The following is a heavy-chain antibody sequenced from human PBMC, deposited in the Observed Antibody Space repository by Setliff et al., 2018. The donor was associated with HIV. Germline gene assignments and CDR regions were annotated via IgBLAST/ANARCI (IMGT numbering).Heavy chain of an antibody. J-gene: IGHJ6*03. Sequence: SETLSLTCSVSGGSMSSHYWTWVRQPDGKGLEWIGRMYHTGMSNYNPSLKSRVTMSVSPSKNQFSLKLTSVTAADTAVYYCARGSYYYYNMDVWGKGTTVTV. V-gene: IGHV4-4*07. CDR1: GGSMSSHY. CDR3: ARGSYYYYNMDV. CDR2: MYHTGMS.